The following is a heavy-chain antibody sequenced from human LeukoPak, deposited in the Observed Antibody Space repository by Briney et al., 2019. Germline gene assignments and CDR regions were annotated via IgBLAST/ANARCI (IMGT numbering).Heavy chain of an antibody. D-gene: IGHD3-10*01. V-gene: IGHV3-48*04. CDR3: ARGVKVRGVNYYAMDV. CDR1: GFTFSSYN. CDR2: ISSSTITI. Sequence: GGSLRLSCAASGFTFSSYNMNWVRQAPGKGLEWISYISSSTITIYYADSVKGRFTISRDDAKNSLYLQMNSLRAEDTAVYYCARGVKVRGVNYYAMDVWGQGTTVTVSS. J-gene: IGHJ6*02.